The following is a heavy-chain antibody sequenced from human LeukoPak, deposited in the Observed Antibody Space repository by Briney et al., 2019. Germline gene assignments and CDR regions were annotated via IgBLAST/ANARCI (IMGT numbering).Heavy chain of an antibody. Sequence: KPSETLSLTCTVSGGSISSGSYYWSWIRQPAGKGLEWIGRIYISGSTNYNPSLKSRVSISVDTSKNQFSLKLRFVTAADTAVYYCARGGSYYAAGSYHDWFDPWGQGTLVTVSS. CDR2: IYISGST. D-gene: IGHD3-10*01. CDR3: ARGGSYYAAGSYHDWFDP. V-gene: IGHV4-61*02. CDR1: GGSISSGSYY. J-gene: IGHJ5*02.